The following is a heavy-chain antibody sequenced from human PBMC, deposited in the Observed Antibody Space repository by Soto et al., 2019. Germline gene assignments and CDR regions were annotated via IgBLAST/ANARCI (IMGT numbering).Heavy chain of an antibody. V-gene: IGHV3-23*01. Sequence: EEQLLESGGGLVQPGGSLRLSCVASGFTFSDHAMSWVRQSPGKGLEWVAAISGGGGGTYYADSVTGRFIISRDNSKNTLYLQMNGLRGEDTAIYYCAREEGWFGVLFFDGMDVWGQGTTVTVSS. CDR1: GFTFSDHA. CDR2: ISGGGGGT. J-gene: IGHJ6*02. CDR3: AREEGWFGVLFFDGMDV. D-gene: IGHD3-10*01.